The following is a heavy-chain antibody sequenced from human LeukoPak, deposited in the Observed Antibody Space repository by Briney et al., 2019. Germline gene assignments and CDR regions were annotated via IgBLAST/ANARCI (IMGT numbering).Heavy chain of an antibody. J-gene: IGHJ4*02. CDR3: ATKQWLAPPPDS. V-gene: IGHV3-74*01. Sequence: PGGSLRLSCAASGFTFSKYWMLWVRQAPGKGLESVSRINTDGTVTTYADSVKGRFTVSRDNADNTMFLQMHGVRDEDTAVYYCATKQWLAPPPDSWGQGTPVTVSS. CDR1: GFTFSKYW. CDR2: INTDGTVT. D-gene: IGHD6-19*01.